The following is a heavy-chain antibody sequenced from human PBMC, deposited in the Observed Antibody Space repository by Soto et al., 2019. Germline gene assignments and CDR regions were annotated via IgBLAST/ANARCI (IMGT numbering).Heavy chain of an antibody. J-gene: IGHJ4*02. D-gene: IGHD6-25*01. CDR2: INHLETT. CDR3: ARGGGSDSFDY. CDR1: GASITFGGYS. Sequence: TLSLTCTVSGASITFGGYSWSWIGQTPGKGLEWIGYINHLETTFYNPSFESRLTLSIDRAKNQFSLKLHSMSAADRAVYFCARGGGSDSFDYWGQGILVTVSS. V-gene: IGHV4-30-2*01.